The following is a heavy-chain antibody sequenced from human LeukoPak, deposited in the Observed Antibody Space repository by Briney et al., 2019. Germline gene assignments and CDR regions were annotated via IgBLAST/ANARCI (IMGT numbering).Heavy chain of an antibody. CDR2: INHSGYT. CDR1: GVSFDDYY. J-gene: IGHJ4*02. D-gene: IGHD4-17*01. V-gene: IGHV4-34*01. Sequence: PSETLSLTCAVSGVSFDDYYWSWVGQTPAKGLEWLGEINHSGYTNDSPTLKSRVTLSNDTNTKQFSLNRRSVTVADADIYYCTRMTTGHDYWGQGTLVTVSS. CDR3: TRMTTGHDY.